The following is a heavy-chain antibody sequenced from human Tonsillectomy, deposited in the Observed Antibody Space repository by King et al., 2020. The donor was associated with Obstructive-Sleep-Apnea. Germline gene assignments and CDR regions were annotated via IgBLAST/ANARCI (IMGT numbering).Heavy chain of an antibody. V-gene: IGHV3-30*04. Sequence: VQLAESGGGVVQPGTSLRLSCAASGFTFSSYAMHWFRQAPRKGLDRVAFRSYDGSNKYYAYSVKGRFTISRDNSKNTLFLQMNSLRAEDTAVYYCAREGAARELDYWGQGTLVTVSS. CDR3: AREGAARELDY. CDR1: GFTFSSYA. CDR2: RSYDGSNK. J-gene: IGHJ4*02. D-gene: IGHD1-1*01.